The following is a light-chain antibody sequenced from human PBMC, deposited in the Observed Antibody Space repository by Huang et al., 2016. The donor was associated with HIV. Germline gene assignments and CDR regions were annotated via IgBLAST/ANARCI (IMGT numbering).Light chain of an antibody. Sequence: IQMTQSPSSLFASVGDSVSISCRASQGISYSLAWYQQKPGKAPRLLVYAASRLESGVPSRVSGSGSGTDYTLTISSLQPEDVAIYCCQQYSSIPPTFGQGTKLEIK. J-gene: IGKJ2*01. V-gene: IGKV1-NL1*01. CDR1: QGISYS. CDR3: QQYSSIPPT. CDR2: AAS.